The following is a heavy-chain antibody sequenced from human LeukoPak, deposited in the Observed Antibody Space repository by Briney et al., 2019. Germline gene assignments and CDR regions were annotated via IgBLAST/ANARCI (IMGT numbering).Heavy chain of an antibody. D-gene: IGHD3-10*01. Sequence: GGSLRLSCAASGFTFSSYWMSWVRQAPGKGLEWVSAISGSGGSTYYADSVKGRFTISRDNSKNTLYLQMNSLRAEDTAVYYCASRETLRLYYFDYWGQGTLVTVSS. CDR2: ISGSGGST. V-gene: IGHV3-23*01. J-gene: IGHJ4*02. CDR3: ASRETLRLYYFDY. CDR1: GFTFSSYW.